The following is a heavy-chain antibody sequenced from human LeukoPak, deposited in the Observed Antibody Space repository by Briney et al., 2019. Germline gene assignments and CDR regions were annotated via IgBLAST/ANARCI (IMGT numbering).Heavy chain of an antibody. D-gene: IGHD6-13*01. CDR3: AKDVGSSSWYRYFQH. CDR1: GFTFDDYA. V-gene: IGHV3-9*01. J-gene: IGHJ1*01. CDR2: ISWNSGSI. Sequence: GRSLRLSCAASGFTFDDYAMHWVRQAPGKGLEWVSGISWNSGSIGYADSVKGRFTISRDNAKNSLYLQMNSLRAEDTALYYCAKDVGSSSWYRYFQHWGQGTLVTVSS.